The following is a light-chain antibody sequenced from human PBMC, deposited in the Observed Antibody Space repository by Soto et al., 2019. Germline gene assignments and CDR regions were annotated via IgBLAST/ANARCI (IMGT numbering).Light chain of an antibody. V-gene: IGLV2-11*01. J-gene: IGLJ1*01. Sequence: QSVLTQPRSVSGSPGQSVTISCTGTSTNVGGYNFVSWYQHHPGKAPKLIIYDVTKRPSGVPDRFSGSKSAFTASLTISGLQAEDEAVYYCCSYAGSYTSYIFGNGTKVTVL. CDR2: DVT. CDR1: STNVGGYNF. CDR3: CSYAGSYTSYI.